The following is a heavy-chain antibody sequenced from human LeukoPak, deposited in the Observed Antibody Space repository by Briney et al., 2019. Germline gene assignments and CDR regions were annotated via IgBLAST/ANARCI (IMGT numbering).Heavy chain of an antibody. CDR2: ISYSGST. D-gene: IGHD1-26*01. CDR1: GGSFNSGSSY. V-gene: IGHV4-61*01. CDR3: ATRRVGATFDY. J-gene: IGHJ4*02. Sequence: KPSETLSLTCTVSGGSFNSGSSYWSWIRQPPGKGLEWIGCISYSGSTNYNPSLRSRVTMSLDTSKNQFSLTLSSVTAADTAVYFCATRRVGATFDYWGQGTLVTVSS.